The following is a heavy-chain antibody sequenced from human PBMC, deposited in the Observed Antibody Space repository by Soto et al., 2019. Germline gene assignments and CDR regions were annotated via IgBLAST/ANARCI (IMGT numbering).Heavy chain of an antibody. D-gene: IGHD3-22*01. V-gene: IGHV3-15*07. CDR3: TISSITMIVGGPNAFDI. CDR1: GFTFSNAW. CDR2: IKSKTDGGTT. J-gene: IGHJ3*02. Sequence: GGSLRLSCAASGFTFSNAWMNWVRQAPGKGLEWVGRIKSKTDGGTTDYAAPVKGRFTISRDDSKNTLYLQMNSLKTEDTAVYYCTISSITMIVGGPNAFDIWGQGTMVTVSS.